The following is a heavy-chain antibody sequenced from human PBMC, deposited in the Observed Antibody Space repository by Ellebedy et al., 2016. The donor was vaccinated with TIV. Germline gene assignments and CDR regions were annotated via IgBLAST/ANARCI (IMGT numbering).Heavy chain of an antibody. D-gene: IGHD1-26*01. Sequence: GESLKISXAASGFTFNAHWIHWVRQAPGKGLVWLSRINSDGSVTIYADSVKGRFTISRDNVEDTLYLHMNNLRAEDTAVYYCARDSGSYPFDYWGQGTLVTVSS. CDR1: GFTFNAHW. J-gene: IGHJ4*02. V-gene: IGHV3-74*01. CDR3: ARDSGSYPFDY. CDR2: INSDGSVT.